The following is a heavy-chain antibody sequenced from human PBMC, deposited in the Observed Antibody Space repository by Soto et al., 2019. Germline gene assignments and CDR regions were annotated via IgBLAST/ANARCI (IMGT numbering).Heavy chain of an antibody. D-gene: IGHD3-10*01. CDR2: ISYDGSNK. J-gene: IGHJ6*02. Sequence: GGSLRLSCAASGFTFSSYAMHWVRQAPGKGLEWVAVISYDGSNKYYADSVKGRFTISRDNSKNTLYLQMNSLRAEDTAVYYCARVLNRRSGSYHYGMDVWGQGTTVTVS. CDR3: ARVLNRRSGSYHYGMDV. CDR1: GFTFSSYA. V-gene: IGHV3-30-3*01.